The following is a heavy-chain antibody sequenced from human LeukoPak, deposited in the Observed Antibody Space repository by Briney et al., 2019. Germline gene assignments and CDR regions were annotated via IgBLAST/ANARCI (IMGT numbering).Heavy chain of an antibody. V-gene: IGHV1-58*02. J-gene: IGHJ6*02. CDR3: AASYGSGGLYFYGMDV. Sequence: GASVKVSCKASGFTFTSSAMQWVRHARGQRLEWIGWIVVGSGNTNYAQKFQERVTITRDMSTSTAYMELSSLRSEDTAVYYCAASYGSGGLYFYGMDVWGQGTTVTVSS. D-gene: IGHD3-10*01. CDR2: IVVGSGNT. CDR1: GFTFTSSA.